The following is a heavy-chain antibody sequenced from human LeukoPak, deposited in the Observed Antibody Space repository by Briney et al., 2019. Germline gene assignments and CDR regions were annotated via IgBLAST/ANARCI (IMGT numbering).Heavy chain of an antibody. J-gene: IGHJ4*02. CDR1: GGTFSSYA. CDR3: ARGELWFGELPKSLDY. D-gene: IGHD3-10*01. Sequence: GASVKLSCAASGGTFSSYAISWVRQAPGQGLEWMGGIIPIFGTANYAQKFQGRVTITADESTSTAYMELSSLRSEDTAVYYCARGELWFGELPKSLDYWGQGTLVTVSS. V-gene: IGHV1-69*13. CDR2: IIPIFGTA.